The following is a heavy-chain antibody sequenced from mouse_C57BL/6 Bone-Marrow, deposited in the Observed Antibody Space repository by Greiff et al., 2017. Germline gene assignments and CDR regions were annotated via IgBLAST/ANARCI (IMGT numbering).Heavy chain of an antibody. D-gene: IGHD1-1*01. CDR2: IFPGSGST. J-gene: IGHJ1*03. CDR1: GYTFTGYW. CDR3: ARNLDYYGSSHWYFDV. V-gene: IGHV1-9*01. Sequence: QVQLQQSGAELMKPGASVKLSCKATGYTFTGYWIEWVKQRPGHGLEWIGEIFPGSGSTNYNEKFKGKATFTADTSSNTAYMQLSSLTTEDSAIYYCARNLDYYGSSHWYFDVWGTGTTVTVSS.